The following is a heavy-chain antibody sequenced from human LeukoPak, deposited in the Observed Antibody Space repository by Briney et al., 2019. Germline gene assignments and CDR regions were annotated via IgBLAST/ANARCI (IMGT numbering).Heavy chain of an antibody. D-gene: IGHD3-22*01. Sequence: SETLSLTCTVSGGSISSGGYYWNWIRQHPGEGLEWIGYIYYSGSTYYNPSLKSRVTISEDTSKNQFSLKLSSVTAADTAVYYCARSTYYYGSTGPYYFDYWGQGTLVTVSS. V-gene: IGHV4-31*03. CDR2: IYYSGST. CDR1: GGSISSGGYY. J-gene: IGHJ4*02. CDR3: ARSTYYYGSTGPYYFDY.